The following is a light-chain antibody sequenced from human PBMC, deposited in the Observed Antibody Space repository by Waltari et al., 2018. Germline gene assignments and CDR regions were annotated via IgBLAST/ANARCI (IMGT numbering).Light chain of an antibody. CDR2: SAS. J-gene: IGKJ2*01. V-gene: IGKV3-15*01. CDR3: QQYHSWPPYT. Sequence: EVVLTQSPAPLSVSFGAPATPSCRASQNVATKLAWFQQKPGQAPRLLIYSASTRAPGAPVRFSGSGSGTEFTLTITNLQFEDSALFFCQQYHSWPPYTFGQGTKLEIK. CDR1: QNVATK.